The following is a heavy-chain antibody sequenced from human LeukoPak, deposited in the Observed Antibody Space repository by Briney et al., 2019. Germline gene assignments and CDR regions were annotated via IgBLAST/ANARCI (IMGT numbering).Heavy chain of an antibody. CDR1: GYSISSGYD. CDR2: IEHSGGT. CDR3: ASNLGNTVDIVVVPAHVFDY. V-gene: IGHV4-38-2*01. J-gene: IGHJ4*02. Sequence: PSETLSLTCAVSGYSISSGYDWGWIRQPPGKGLEWSGRIEHSGGTYYNPSLKSRLTISVETSKTQLSPKMSSVTAADTAVYNCASNLGNTVDIVVVPAHVFDYWGPGTLVTVSS. D-gene: IGHD2-2*03.